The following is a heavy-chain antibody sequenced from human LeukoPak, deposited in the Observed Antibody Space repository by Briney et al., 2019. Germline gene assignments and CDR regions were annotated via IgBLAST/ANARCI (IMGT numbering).Heavy chain of an antibody. CDR3: AREGSSSWYGYYYYYYMDV. CDR1: YGSITSSSHY. CDR2: IYYSGNI. V-gene: IGHV4-39*07. J-gene: IGHJ6*03. D-gene: IGHD6-13*01. Sequence: SETLSLTCTVSYGSITSSSHYSGWIRPPPPKSLEWIGSIYYSGNISYNSSLKSRVTISLDTSKNQFSLNLTTVTAADTAVYYCAREGSSSWYGYYYYYYMDVWGKGTTVTVSS.